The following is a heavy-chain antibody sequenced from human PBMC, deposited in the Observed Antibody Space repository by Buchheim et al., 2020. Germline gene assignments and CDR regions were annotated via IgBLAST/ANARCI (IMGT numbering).Heavy chain of an antibody. Sequence: QVPLQQWGAGLLKPSETLSLTCAVYGGSFSGYYWSWIRQPPGKGLEWIGEINHSGSTNYNPSLKSRVTISVDTSKNKFSLTLSSVTAADTAVYYCARRRVVINRPFDYWGQGTL. CDR2: INHSGST. V-gene: IGHV4-34*01. CDR1: GGSFSGYY. CDR3: ARRRVVINRPFDY. J-gene: IGHJ4*02. D-gene: IGHD3-22*01.